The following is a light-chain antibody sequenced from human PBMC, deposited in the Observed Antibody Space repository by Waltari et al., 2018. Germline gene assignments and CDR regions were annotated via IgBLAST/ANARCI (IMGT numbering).Light chain of an antibody. CDR3: QETYSSPPST. CDR2: SAS. J-gene: IGKJ1*01. V-gene: IGKV1-39*01. Sequence: DIQVTQSPSSLSAPVRDRVSIPCRASQSIGNYLNWYQHKPRKAPKLLIYSASSLQSGVPSRFSGSGSGTDFTLTITSLQPEDFATYYCQETYSSPPSTFGPGTKVESK. CDR1: QSIGNY.